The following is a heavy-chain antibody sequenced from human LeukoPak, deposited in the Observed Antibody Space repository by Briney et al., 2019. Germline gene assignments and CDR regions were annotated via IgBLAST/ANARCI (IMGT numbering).Heavy chain of an antibody. J-gene: IGHJ4*02. CDR3: AKDPTVAGDY. CDR1: GVTFSDYY. D-gene: IGHD6-19*01. CDR2: ISSSGSTI. Sequence: GGSLRLSCAASGVTFSDYYMSWIRQAPGKGLEWVSYISSSGSTIYYADSVKGRFTISRDNAKNSLYLQMNSLRAEDTAAYYFAKDPTVAGDYWGQGTLVTVSS. V-gene: IGHV3-11*01.